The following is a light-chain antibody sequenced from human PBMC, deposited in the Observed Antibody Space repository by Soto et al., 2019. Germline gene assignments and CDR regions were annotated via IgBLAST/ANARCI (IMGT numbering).Light chain of an antibody. J-gene: IGLJ2*01. CDR2: DNN. CDR3: GTWDSSLSLVV. V-gene: IGLV1-51*01. Sequence: QSVLTQPPSVSAAPGQKVTISCSGSSSNIGNNYVSSYQQLPGTAPKLLISDNNKRPSGIPDRFSGSKSGTSATLGITGLQTGDEADYYCGTWDSSLSLVVFGGGTKLTVL. CDR1: SSNIGNNY.